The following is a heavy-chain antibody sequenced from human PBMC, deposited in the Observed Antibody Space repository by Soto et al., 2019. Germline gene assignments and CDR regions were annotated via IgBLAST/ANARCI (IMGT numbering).Heavy chain of an antibody. Sequence: QVQLQQWGAGLLKPSETLSLTCAVYGGSFSGYYWSWIRQPPGKGLEWIGEINHSGSTNYNPSLKSRVTISVDTSKNQFSLKLSSVTAADTAVYYCARGHYGRFDPWGQGTLVTVSS. CDR1: GGSFSGYY. CDR3: ARGHYGRFDP. V-gene: IGHV4-34*01. CDR2: INHSGST. J-gene: IGHJ5*02. D-gene: IGHD4-17*01.